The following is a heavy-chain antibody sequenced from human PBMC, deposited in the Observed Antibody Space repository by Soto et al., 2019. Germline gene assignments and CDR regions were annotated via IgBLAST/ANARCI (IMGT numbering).Heavy chain of an antibody. J-gene: IGHJ6*02. Sequence: QVQLVQSGAEVKKPGSSVKVSCKAAGGTFRTSAISWVRQAPGQGLEWVRGIMPVFRRPKYAQNFQDRVTITADESTSTAYMELNSLKSDDTAVYYCARDKYRLQLGENYYLILEVWGQRTVVTVS. CDR2: IMPVFRRP. D-gene: IGHD1-26*01. V-gene: IGHV1-69*12. CDR1: GGTFRTSA. CDR3: ARDKYRLQLGENYYLILEV.